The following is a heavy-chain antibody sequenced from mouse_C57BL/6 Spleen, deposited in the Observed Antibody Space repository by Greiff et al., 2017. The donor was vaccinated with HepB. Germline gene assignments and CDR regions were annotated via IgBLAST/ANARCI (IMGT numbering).Heavy chain of an antibody. D-gene: IGHD6-1*01. CDR3: TTEESHKDY. CDR2: IDPENGDT. CDR1: GFNIKDDY. Sequence: DVKLQESGAELVRPGASVKLSCTASGFNIKDDYMHWVKQRPEQGLEWIGWIDPENGDTEYASKFQGKATITADTSSNTAYLQLSSLTSEDTAVYYCTTEESHKDYWGQGTTLTVSS. V-gene: IGHV14-4*01. J-gene: IGHJ2*01.